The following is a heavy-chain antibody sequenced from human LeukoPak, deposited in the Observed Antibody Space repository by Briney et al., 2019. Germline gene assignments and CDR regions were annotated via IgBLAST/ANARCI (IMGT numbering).Heavy chain of an antibody. Sequence: ETLSLTCAVYGGSFSGYYWSWIRQPPGKGLEWIGEINHSGSTNYNPSLKSRVTISLDTSKNQFSLKLSSVTAADTAVYYCARKRPWGLSRYFDYWGQGTLVTVSS. CDR3: ARKRPWGLSRYFDY. J-gene: IGHJ4*02. D-gene: IGHD7-27*01. CDR1: GGSFSGYY. V-gene: IGHV4-34*01. CDR2: INHSGST.